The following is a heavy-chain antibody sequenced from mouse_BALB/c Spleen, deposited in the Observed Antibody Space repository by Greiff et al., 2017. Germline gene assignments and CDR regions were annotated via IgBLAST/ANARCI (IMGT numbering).Heavy chain of an antibody. Sequence: QVQLQQSGADLVKPGASVKLSCKASGYTFTSYYMYWVKQRPGQGLEWIGEINPSNGGTNFNEKFKSKATLTVDKSSSTAYMQLSSLTSEDSAVYYCTRKDYGSSYGKNYAMDYWGQGTSVTVSS. CDR1: GYTFTSYY. V-gene: IGHV1S81*02. CDR2: INPSNGGT. D-gene: IGHD1-1*01. J-gene: IGHJ4*01. CDR3: TRKDYGSSYGKNYAMDY.